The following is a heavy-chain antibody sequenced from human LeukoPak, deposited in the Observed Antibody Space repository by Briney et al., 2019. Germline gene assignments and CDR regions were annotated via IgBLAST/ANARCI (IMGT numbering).Heavy chain of an antibody. CDR2: ISASGHST. Sequence: GGSLRLSCSASRFTFSTYAMTWVRQAPGKGLEWVSAISASGHSTYYADSVKGRFTISRDNSKNTLSLQMNSLRAEDTAVYYCAKERYGDLDYWGQGTLVTVSS. D-gene: IGHD4-17*01. J-gene: IGHJ4*02. V-gene: IGHV3-23*01. CDR1: RFTFSTYA. CDR3: AKERYGDLDY.